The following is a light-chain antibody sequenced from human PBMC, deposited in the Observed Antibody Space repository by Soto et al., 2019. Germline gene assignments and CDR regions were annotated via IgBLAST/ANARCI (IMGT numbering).Light chain of an antibody. CDR2: DVS. CDR1: SSDVGGYDY. Sequence: QSALTQPASVSGSPGQSITISCTGTSSDVGGYDYVSWYQHHPGKAPKLMIYDVSNRPSGVSNRFSGSKSGNTASLTISELQAEDEADYYCSSYTSSSLYVFGTGTKLTVL. V-gene: IGLV2-14*03. CDR3: SSYTSSSLYV. J-gene: IGLJ1*01.